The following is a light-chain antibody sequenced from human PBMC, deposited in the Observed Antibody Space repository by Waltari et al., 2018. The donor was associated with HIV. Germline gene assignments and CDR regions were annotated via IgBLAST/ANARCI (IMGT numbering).Light chain of an antibody. J-gene: IGKJ2*01. CDR3: QQFFDLPYT. Sequence: DIVMTQSPQSVGVYMGDRATVTCRSSRSVLDSGDGKNYLSWYQQKPGHPPTLLIYYSSIRASGVPERFSGSGSGTDFTLTISRFLPEEMATYFCQQFFDLPYTFGQGT. V-gene: IGKV4-1*01. CDR2: YSS. CDR1: RSVLDSGDGKNY.